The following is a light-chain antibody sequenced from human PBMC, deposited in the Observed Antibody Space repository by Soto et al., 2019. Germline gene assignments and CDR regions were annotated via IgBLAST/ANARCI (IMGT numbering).Light chain of an antibody. CDR2: GAS. V-gene: IGKV1-9*01. CDR1: QGISSY. J-gene: IGKJ1*01. Sequence: IQLTQSPTSLSASVGDRVTITCRASQGISSYLAWYQQKPGKAPKLLIYGASTLQTGVPSRFSGSGSGTEFTLTINSLQPDDFATYYCQQYKSYWTFGQGTKVDIK. CDR3: QQYKSYWT.